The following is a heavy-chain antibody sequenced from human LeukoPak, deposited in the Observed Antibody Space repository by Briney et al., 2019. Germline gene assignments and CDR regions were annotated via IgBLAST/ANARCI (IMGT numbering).Heavy chain of an antibody. J-gene: IGHJ5*02. CDR2: ISSSGSTI. CDR3: ARDQSYYDFWSGYHSARNWFDP. V-gene: IGHV3-11*01. D-gene: IGHD3-3*01. Sequence: GGSLRLSCAASGFTFSDYYMSWIRQAPGKGLEWVSYISSSGSTIYYADSVKGRFTISRDNAKNSLYLQMNSLRAEDTAVYYCARDQSYYDFWSGYHSARNWFDPWGQGTLVTVSS. CDR1: GFTFSDYY.